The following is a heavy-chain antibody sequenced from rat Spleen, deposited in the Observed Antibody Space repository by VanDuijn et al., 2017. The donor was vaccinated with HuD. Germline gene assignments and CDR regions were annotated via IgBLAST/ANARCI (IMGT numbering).Heavy chain of an antibody. CDR2: IWTGGST. D-gene: IGHD1-2*01. Sequence: QVQLKESGPGLVQPSQTLSLTCTVSGFSLTSYHVSWVRQPPGKGLEWMGVIWTGGSTAYNSSFKSRLSVSRDISKSQVFLKMNSLQTEDTATYYCARVGYSSYIRYFDYWGLGVMVTVSS. CDR3: ARVGYSSYIRYFDY. J-gene: IGHJ2*01. CDR1: GFSLTSYH. V-gene: IGHV2-43*01.